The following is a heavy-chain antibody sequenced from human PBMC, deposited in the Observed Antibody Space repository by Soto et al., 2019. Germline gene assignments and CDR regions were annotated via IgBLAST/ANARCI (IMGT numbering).Heavy chain of an antibody. J-gene: IGHJ5*02. CDR2: ITYSTGST. CDR3: AKIGNWFDP. V-gene: IGHV3-23*01. D-gene: IGHD1-26*01. CDR1: GFTFSSYA. Sequence: PGGSLRLSCAASGFTFSSYAMSWVRQAPGKGLEWVSSITYSTGSTNYAESVKGRFTISRDNSKNTLYLQMNSLRADDTAVYYCAKIGNWFDPWGQGTLVTVSS.